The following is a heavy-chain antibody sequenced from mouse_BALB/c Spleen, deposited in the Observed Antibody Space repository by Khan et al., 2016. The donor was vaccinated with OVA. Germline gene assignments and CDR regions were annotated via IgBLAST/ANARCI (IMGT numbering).Heavy chain of an antibody. J-gene: IGHJ3*01. V-gene: IGHV14-3*02. CDR3: ATLYGNPFAF. Sequence: EVKLEVSGAELVKPGASVKLSCSASGFNIKDTYIHWMKQRPEQGLEWIGRIDPPNDDSKYGPKFQAKATLTAATSSNTAYLQLSSLTSEDTAVYYGATLYGNPFAFGGQGTLVSVSA. CDR1: GFNIKDTY. CDR2: IDPPNDDS. D-gene: IGHD2-1*01.